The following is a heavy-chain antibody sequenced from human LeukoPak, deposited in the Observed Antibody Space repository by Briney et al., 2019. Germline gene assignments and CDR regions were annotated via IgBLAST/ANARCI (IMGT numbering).Heavy chain of an antibody. CDR3: ARGGFYCGGDCYFDY. D-gene: IGHD2-21*02. CDR2: INHSGST. V-gene: IGHV4-34*01. J-gene: IGHJ4*02. CDR1: CGSFSAYY. Sequence: TSETLSLTCAVYCGSFSAYYWSWIRQPPGKGLEWIGEINHSGSTDYNPSLKSRVTISVDTSKNQFSLKLSSVTAADTAVYYCARGGFYCGGDCYFDYWGQGTLVTVSS.